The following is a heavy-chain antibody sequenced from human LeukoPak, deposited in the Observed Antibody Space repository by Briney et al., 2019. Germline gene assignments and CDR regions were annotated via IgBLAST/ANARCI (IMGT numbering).Heavy chain of an antibody. J-gene: IGHJ3*02. Sequence: GGSLRLSCAASGFIFSSYGMHWVRQAPGKGLEWVAVISYDGSNKYYADSVKGRFTISRDNSKNTLYLQMNSLRAEDTAVYYCAKDLRRAVLGGKPDAFDIWGQGTMVTVSS. CDR3: AKDLRRAVLGGKPDAFDI. CDR1: GFIFSSYG. V-gene: IGHV3-30*18. D-gene: IGHD3-3*02. CDR2: ISYDGSNK.